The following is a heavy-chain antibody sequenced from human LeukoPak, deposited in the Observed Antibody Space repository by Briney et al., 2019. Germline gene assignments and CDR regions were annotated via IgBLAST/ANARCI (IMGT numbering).Heavy chain of an antibody. D-gene: IGHD3-10*01. CDR3: ARRPVLLWFGELSQGFDY. Sequence: SETLSLTCAVSGYSISSGYYWGWIRQPPGKGLEWIGSIYHSGSTYYNPSLKSRVTISVDTSKNQFSLKLSSVTAADTAVYYCARRPVLLWFGELSQGFDYWGQGTLVTVSS. J-gene: IGHJ4*02. CDR1: GYSISSGYY. CDR2: IYHSGST. V-gene: IGHV4-38-2*01.